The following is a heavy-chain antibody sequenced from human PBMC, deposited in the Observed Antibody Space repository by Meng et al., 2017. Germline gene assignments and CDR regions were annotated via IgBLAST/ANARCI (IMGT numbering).Heavy chain of an antibody. V-gene: IGHV3-30*04. Sequence: GESLKISCAASGFTFSSYAIHWVRQAPGKGLEWVAVISYDGSNKYYADSVKGRFTISRDNSKNTLYLQMNSLRAEDTAVYYCARDPMSVLPYMPHAPWFDPWGQGTLVTISS. J-gene: IGHJ5*02. CDR2: ISYDGSNK. CDR1: GFTFSSYA. CDR3: ARDPMSVLPYMPHAPWFDP. D-gene: IGHD3-10*01.